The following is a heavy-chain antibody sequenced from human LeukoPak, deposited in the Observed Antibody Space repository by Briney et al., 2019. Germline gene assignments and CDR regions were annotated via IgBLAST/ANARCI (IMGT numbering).Heavy chain of an antibody. CDR2: ISYDGSNK. D-gene: IGHD3-22*01. V-gene: IGHV3-30*03. CDR3: ATAYYYDSSGYSH. CDR1: GFTFSSYG. Sequence: GGSLRLSCAASGFTFSSYGMHWVRQAPGKGMEWVAAISYDGSNKYYADSVKGRFTISRDNSKNTLYLQMNSLRAEDTAVYYCATAYYYDSSGYSHWGQGTLVTVFS. J-gene: IGHJ4*02.